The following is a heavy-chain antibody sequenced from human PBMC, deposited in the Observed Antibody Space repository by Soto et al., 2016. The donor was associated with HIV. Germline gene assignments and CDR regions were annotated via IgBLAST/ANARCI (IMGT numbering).Heavy chain of an antibody. J-gene: IGHJ5*02. D-gene: IGHD1-26*01. CDR2: VRTKAANTAT. CDR3: TRDSGTYNWLDP. V-gene: IGHV3-73*01. Sequence: SGFIFSDCAIHWVRQASGKGLEWVGVVRTKAANTATEYAASVKGRFTISRDDSENTAYLQMNNLKTEDTAMYYCTRDSGTYNWLDPWGQGTLVTVSS. CDR1: GFIFSDCA.